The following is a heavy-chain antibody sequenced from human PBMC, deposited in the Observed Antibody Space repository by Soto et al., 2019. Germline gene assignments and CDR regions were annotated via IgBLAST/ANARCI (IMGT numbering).Heavy chain of an antibody. J-gene: IGHJ6*02. D-gene: IGHD3-16*01. CDR2: ISWNSLSI. Sequence: PGGSLRLSCAASGFVFEDFAMHWVRQAPGKGLEWVSHISWNSLSIGYADSVQGRFIISRDNAKNSLYLQMNSLRVEDTALYYCTKDLDHLSAMDVGGQGPPVPVSS. CDR3: TKDLDHLSAMDV. V-gene: IGHV3-9*01. CDR1: GFVFEDFA.